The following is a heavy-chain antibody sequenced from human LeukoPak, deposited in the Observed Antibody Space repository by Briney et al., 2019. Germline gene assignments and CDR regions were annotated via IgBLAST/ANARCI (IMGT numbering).Heavy chain of an antibody. CDR1: GGSISSNY. CDR2: IYYSGST. Sequence: KASETLSLTCTVSGGSISSNYWSWIRQPPGKGLEWIGYIYYSGSTNYNPSLKSRVTISVDTSKNQFSLKLNSVTAADTAVYNCARGSGAFDDWGQGTLVTVSS. J-gene: IGHJ4*02. V-gene: IGHV4-59*01. CDR3: ARGSGAFDD.